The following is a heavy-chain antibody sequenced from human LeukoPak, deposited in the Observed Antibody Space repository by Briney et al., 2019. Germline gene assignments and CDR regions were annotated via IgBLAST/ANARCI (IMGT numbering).Heavy chain of an antibody. CDR2: MSPNSGDT. Sequence: ASVKVSCKASGYTFTSYDFNWVRQATGQRPEWMGWMSPNSGDTGYAQKFQGRVTITADESTSTAYMELSSLRSEDTAVYYCAREQRVTIFGVVLQPNWFDPWGQGTLVTVSS. D-gene: IGHD3-3*01. CDR3: AREQRVTIFGVVLQPNWFDP. J-gene: IGHJ5*02. V-gene: IGHV1-8*01. CDR1: GYTFTSYD.